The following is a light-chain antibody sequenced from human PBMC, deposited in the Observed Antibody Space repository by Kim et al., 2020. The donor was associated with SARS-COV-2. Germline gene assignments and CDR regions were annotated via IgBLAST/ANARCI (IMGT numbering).Light chain of an antibody. CDR3: MQALQSPYT. CDR1: QSLLHSNGYYY. J-gene: IGKJ2*01. CDR2: LGS. Sequence: EPASISCTFSQSLLHSNGYYYLDWYLQRPGQSPHLLIYLGSNRASAVPDRFSGSGSGTNFTLKISSVEPEDVGVYYCMQALQSPYTFGQGTKLEIK. V-gene: IGKV2-28*01.